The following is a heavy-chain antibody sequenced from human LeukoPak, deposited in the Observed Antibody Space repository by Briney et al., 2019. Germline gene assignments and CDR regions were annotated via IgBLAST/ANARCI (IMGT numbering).Heavy chain of an antibody. CDR1: GFTFSSYS. Sequence: GGSLRLSCAASGFTFSSYSMNWVRQAPGKGLEWVSYISSSSSTIYYADSVKGRFTISGDNAKNSLYLQMNSLRAEDTAVYYCAREGRTVFGVVPHWFDPWGQGTLVTVSS. J-gene: IGHJ5*02. CDR3: AREGRTVFGVVPHWFDP. D-gene: IGHD3-3*01. CDR2: ISSSSSTI. V-gene: IGHV3-48*01.